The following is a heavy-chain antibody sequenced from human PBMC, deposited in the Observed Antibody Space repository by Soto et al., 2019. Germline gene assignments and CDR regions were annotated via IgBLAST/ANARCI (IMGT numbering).Heavy chain of an antibody. J-gene: IGHJ6*03. CDR2: TYYTGRT. CDR1: GDSISGYY. CDR3: ARNQAXXXXXXPTHFYYMDV. V-gene: IGHV4-59*01. Sequence: QVQLQESGPGLVKPSETLSLTCTVSGDSISGYYWSWIRQAPGKGLEWIGYTYYTGRTDYNPSLKSRVTMSVDTSKNXFSLELTSVXXADTAVYYCARNQAXXXXXXPTHFYYMDVWGKGTTVTVSS.